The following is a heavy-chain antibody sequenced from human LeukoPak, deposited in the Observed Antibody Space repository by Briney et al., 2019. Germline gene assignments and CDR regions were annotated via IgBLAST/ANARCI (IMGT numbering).Heavy chain of an antibody. CDR3: ARRVRLLDAFDI. V-gene: IGHV1-2*02. J-gene: IGHJ3*02. CDR2: INPNSGGT. CDR1: GYTFTGYY. Sequence: ASVKVSCKASGYTFTGYYMHWVRQAPGQGLEWMGWINPNSGGTNYAQKFQGRVTMTRDTSTSTVYMELSSLRSEDTAVYYCARRVRLLDAFDIWGQGTMVTVSS. D-gene: IGHD2-15*01.